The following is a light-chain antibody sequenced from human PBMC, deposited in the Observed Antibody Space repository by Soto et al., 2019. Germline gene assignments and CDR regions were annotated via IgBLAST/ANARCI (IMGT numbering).Light chain of an antibody. CDR1: QSVSSN. Sequence: EIVMTQSPATLSVSPGERATFSCRASQSVSSNLSWYQQKHGQAPRLLIYGASTRATGIPARFSGSGSGTEITLTISSLQSEDVAVYYCQQYNNWPPWTFGQGTKVDIK. V-gene: IGKV3-15*01. CDR2: GAS. CDR3: QQYNNWPPWT. J-gene: IGKJ1*01.